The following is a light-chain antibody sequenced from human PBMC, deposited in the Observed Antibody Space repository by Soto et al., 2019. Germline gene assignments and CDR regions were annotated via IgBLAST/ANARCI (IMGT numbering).Light chain of an antibody. J-gene: IGKJ1*01. V-gene: IGKV1-9*01. CDR1: QGISSY. Sequence: IQLTQSPSFLSASVGDRVTITCRASQGISSYLAWYPQKPGKAPNLLIYGTSGVHSGVPSRFSGSGSGTEFTLTISSLQPGDFATYYCQHYNSYSTFGQGTKVDIK. CDR2: GTS. CDR3: QHYNSYST.